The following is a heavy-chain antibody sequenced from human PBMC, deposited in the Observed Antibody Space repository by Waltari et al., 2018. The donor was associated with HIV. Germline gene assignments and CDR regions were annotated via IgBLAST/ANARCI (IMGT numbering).Heavy chain of an antibody. J-gene: IGHJ4*02. Sequence: EVQLVESGGGLVQPGGSLRLSCEASRFPVSSNHMTWVRQAPGEGLEWVSVIYSGVSTYYTESVKGRFTISRDNSKNTLYLQMNSLRAEDTAVYYCARAQGYSGQYYFDYWGQGTLVTVSS. V-gene: IGHV3-66*01. D-gene: IGHD5-12*01. CDR3: ARAQGYSGQYYFDY. CDR2: IYSGVST. CDR1: RFPVSSNH.